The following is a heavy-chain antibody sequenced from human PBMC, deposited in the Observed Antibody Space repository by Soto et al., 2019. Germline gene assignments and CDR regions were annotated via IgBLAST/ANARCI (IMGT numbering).Heavy chain of an antibody. J-gene: IGHJ4*02. V-gene: IGHV4-39*01. CDR2: AFYTGFT. D-gene: IGHD1-20*01. CDR3: ATSQKGYNWNYFDH. Sequence: SETLSLTCAVSGGSISGSYYYWCWLRQSPGKGPEWIGSAFYTGFTSYNPSLESRVSVSVDTSKNQFSLKVSGVSAADTAVYYCATSQKGYNWNYFDHWGQGALVTVSS. CDR1: GGSISGSYYY.